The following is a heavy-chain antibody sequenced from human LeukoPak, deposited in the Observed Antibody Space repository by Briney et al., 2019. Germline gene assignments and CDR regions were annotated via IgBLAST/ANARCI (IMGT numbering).Heavy chain of an antibody. D-gene: IGHD3-10*01. J-gene: IGHJ4*02. Sequence: GGSLRLSCAASGFTFSSYAMHWVRQAPGKGLEWVAVISYDGSNKYYADSVKGRFTISRDNSKNTLYLQMNSLRAEDTAVYYCARDYYGSGSYYPLDYWGQGTLVTVSS. CDR1: GFTFSSYA. V-gene: IGHV3-30-3*01. CDR2: ISYDGSNK. CDR3: ARDYYGSGSYYPLDY.